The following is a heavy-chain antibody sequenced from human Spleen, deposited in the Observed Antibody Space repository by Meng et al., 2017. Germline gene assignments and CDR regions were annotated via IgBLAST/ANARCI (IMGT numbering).Heavy chain of an antibody. CDR2: ISAYSGNT. Sequence: ASVKVSCKASGYTFTSYGISWVRQAPGQGLEWMGWISAYSGNTNYAQKLQGRVTMTTDTSTSTAYMELRSLRSDDTAVYYCARVGYYYDSSGSLGFYWGQGTLVTVSS. CDR3: ARVGYYYDSSGSLGFY. D-gene: IGHD3-22*01. J-gene: IGHJ4*02. V-gene: IGHV1-18*01. CDR1: GYTFTSYG.